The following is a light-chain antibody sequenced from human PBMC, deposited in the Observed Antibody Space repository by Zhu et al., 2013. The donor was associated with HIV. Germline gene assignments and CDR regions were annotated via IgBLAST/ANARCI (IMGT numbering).Light chain of an antibody. CDR2: DNN. V-gene: IGLV1-51*01. J-gene: IGLJ2*01. CDR3: GTWDNGLSAVV. Sequence: QSVLTQPPSVSAAPGQKVTISCSGSSSNIGNNFVSWYQQLPGTAPKLLIYDNNKRPSGIPDRFSGSKSGTSATLGITGLQTGDEADYYCGTWDNGLSAVVFGGGTKLTVL. CDR1: SSNIGNNF.